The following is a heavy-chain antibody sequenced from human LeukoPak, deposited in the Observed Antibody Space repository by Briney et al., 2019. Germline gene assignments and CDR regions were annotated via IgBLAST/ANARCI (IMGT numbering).Heavy chain of an antibody. CDR2: INGGGST. V-gene: IGHV3-23*01. CDR3: AKARSPRDY. J-gene: IGHJ4*02. CDR1: RFTLSSYA. Sequence: GGSLRLSCAASRFTLSSYAMSWVRQAPGEVLEWVSTINGGGSTHYADSVKGRFTISRDNSKNTLYLQMNSLRAEDTAVYYCAKARSPRDYWGQGTLVTVSS.